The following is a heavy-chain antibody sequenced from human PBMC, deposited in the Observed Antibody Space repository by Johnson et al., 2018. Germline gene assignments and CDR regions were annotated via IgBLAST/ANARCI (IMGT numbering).Heavy chain of an antibody. J-gene: IGHJ4*02. CDR3: SSTVVTPGKDY. D-gene: IGHD4-23*01. V-gene: IGHV3-73*02. CDR2: IRSKPNNYAT. Sequence: EVQLVESGGGLVQPGGSLKLSCAASGFTFSGSTMHWVRQASGKGLEWLGRIRSKPNNYATANAASVKGRFTISRDDSKNTAYLQMNRLKTEDTAVYYGSSTVVTPGKDYWGQGTLVTVSS. CDR1: GFTFSGST.